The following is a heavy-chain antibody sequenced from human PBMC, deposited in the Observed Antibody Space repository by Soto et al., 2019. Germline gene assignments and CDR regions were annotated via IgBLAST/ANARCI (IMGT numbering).Heavy chain of an antibody. Sequence: QVQLQESGPGLVKPSGTLSLTCAVSGGSISSSNWWSWVRQPPGKGLEWIGEIYHSGSTNYNPSLKRRVTISIDRSKNQFSLNLNSVTAADTAVYYCARGGDGYSSLFDYWGQGTLVTVSS. J-gene: IGHJ4*02. CDR3: ARGGDGYSSLFDY. D-gene: IGHD4-4*01. CDR1: GGSISSSNW. CDR2: IYHSGST. V-gene: IGHV4-4*02.